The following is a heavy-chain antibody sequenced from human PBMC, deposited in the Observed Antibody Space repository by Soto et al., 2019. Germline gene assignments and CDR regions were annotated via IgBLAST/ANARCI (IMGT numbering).Heavy chain of an antibody. CDR1: GYTFTSYA. V-gene: IGHV1-18*01. Sequence: ASVKVSCKASGYTFTSYAIHWVRQAPGQGLEWMGWISAYNGNTNYAQKLQGRVTMTTDTSTSTAYMELRSLRSDDTAVYYCAREGNPEKYSSGWAYFDYWGQGTLVTVSS. CDR2: ISAYNGNT. J-gene: IGHJ4*02. CDR3: AREGNPEKYSSGWAYFDY. D-gene: IGHD6-19*01.